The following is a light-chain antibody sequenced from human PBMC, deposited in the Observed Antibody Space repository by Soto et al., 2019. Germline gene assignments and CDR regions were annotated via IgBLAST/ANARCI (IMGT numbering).Light chain of an antibody. CDR2: AAS. CDR1: QNIKTY. CDR3: QQSFSSPPWT. Sequence: DIQMTQSPSSLSASFGDSVTITCRASQNIKTYLNWYQQKPGKAPNLLIYAASSLHSGVPSRFSGSGSGTDFTLTISSLQPEDFATYYCQQSFSSPPWTFGQGTKVDIK. J-gene: IGKJ1*01. V-gene: IGKV1-39*01.